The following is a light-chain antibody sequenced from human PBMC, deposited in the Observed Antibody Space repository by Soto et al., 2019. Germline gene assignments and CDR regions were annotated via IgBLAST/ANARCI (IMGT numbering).Light chain of an antibody. J-gene: IGKJ2*01. CDR3: QQYNKWPPYT. CDR2: GAS. V-gene: IGKV3-15*01. Sequence: EIVMTQSPATLSVSPGERATLSCRASQSVSSNLAGYQQKPGQAPRLLIYGASTRATGIPARFSGSGSGTECTLTISSLQSEDFAVYYCQQYNKWPPYTFGQGTKLEIK. CDR1: QSVSSN.